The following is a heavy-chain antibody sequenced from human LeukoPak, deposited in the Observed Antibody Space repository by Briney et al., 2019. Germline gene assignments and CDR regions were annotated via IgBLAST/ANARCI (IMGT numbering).Heavy chain of an antibody. D-gene: IGHD3-22*01. CDR3: ARNWIVVVTEPFDY. CDR2: IYYSGST. CDR1: GGSISSYY. Sequence: SETLSLTCTVSGGSISSYYWSWIRQPPGKGLEWIGYIYYSGSTNYNPSLKSRVTISVDTSKNQFSLKLSSVTAADTALYYCARNWIVVVTEPFDYWGQGTLVTVSS. V-gene: IGHV4-59*01. J-gene: IGHJ4*02.